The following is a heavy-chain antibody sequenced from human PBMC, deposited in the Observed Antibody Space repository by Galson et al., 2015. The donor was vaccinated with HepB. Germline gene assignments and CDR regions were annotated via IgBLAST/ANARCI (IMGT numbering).Heavy chain of an antibody. D-gene: IGHD5-18*01. V-gene: IGHV3-43*01. CDR3: AKGMATRYSLIDY. CDR2: ISWDGGST. Sequence: SLRLSCAASGFTFDDYTMHWVRQAPGKGLEWVSLISWDGGSTYYADSVKGRFTISRDNSKNSLYLQMNSLRTEDTALYYCAKGMATRYSLIDYWGQGTLVTVSS. J-gene: IGHJ4*02. CDR1: GFTFDDYT.